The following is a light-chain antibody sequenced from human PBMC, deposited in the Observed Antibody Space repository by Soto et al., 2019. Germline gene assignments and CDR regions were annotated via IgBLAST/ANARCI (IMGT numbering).Light chain of an antibody. V-gene: IGLV2-23*02. CDR1: SSDVGSYNL. CDR3: CSHAGSTTFVV. Sequence: QSVRTQPASVSGSPGQSITISCTGTSSDVGSYNLVSWYQQHPGKAPKLMIYEVSKRPSGVSNRFSGSKSGNTASLTISGLQAEDEADYYCCSHAGSTTFVVFGGGTKVTVL. CDR2: EVS. J-gene: IGLJ2*01.